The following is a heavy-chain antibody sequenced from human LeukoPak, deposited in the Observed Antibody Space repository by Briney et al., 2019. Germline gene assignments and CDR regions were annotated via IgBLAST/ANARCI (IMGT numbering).Heavy chain of an antibody. CDR1: GFTFKNYG. V-gene: IGHV3-30*18. CDR2: MSYDGRNK. D-gene: IGHD5-18*01. J-gene: IGHJ3*02. CDR3: ANTGARYSYGWSIYDTFDI. Sequence: GGSLRLSCAASGFTFKNYGMHWVRQAPGKGLEWVAVMSYDGRNKDYADSVKGRFTISRDNSKNTLYLQMNSLRAEDTAMYYCANTGARYSYGWSIYDTFDIWGQGTMVSVSS.